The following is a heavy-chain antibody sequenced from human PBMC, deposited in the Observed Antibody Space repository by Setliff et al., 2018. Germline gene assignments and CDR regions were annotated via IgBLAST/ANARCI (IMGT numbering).Heavy chain of an antibody. D-gene: IGHD2-2*01. J-gene: IGHJ3*02. CDR3: ARVLFHCSSTSCYLDAFDI. CDR1: GYTFISYG. V-gene: IGHV1-18*01. Sequence: ASVKVSCKASGYTFISYGISWVRQAPGQGLEWMGWISAYNGNTNYAQKLQGIVTMTTDTSTNTAYMELRSLRSDDTAVYYCARVLFHCSSTSCYLDAFDIWGQGTMVTV. CDR2: ISAYNGNT.